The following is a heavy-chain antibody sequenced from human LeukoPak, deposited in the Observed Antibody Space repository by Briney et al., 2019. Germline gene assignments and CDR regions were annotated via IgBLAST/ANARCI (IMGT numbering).Heavy chain of an antibody. Sequence: SETLSLTCTVSGGSISSYYWSWIRQPPGKGLEWIGYIYYSGSTNYNPSLKSRVTISVDTSKNQFSLKLRSVTDADTAVYYCARRSPLLAYCGGDCYSEVSFDIWGQGTMVTVSS. D-gene: IGHD2-21*02. CDR3: ARRSPLLAYCGGDCYSEVSFDI. CDR2: IYYSGST. V-gene: IGHV4-59*08. J-gene: IGHJ3*02. CDR1: GGSISSYY.